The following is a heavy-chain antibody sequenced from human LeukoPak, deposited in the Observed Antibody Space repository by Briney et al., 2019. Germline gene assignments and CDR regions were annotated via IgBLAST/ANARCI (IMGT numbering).Heavy chain of an antibody. CDR1: GFTVSSNY. CDR2: IYRGGST. CDR3: ARDRFFGSGSSPGYYYYYGMDV. D-gene: IGHD3-10*01. V-gene: IGHV3-66*01. Sequence: GGPLRLSCAASGFTVSSNYMRWVRPPPGEGLEWVSVIYRGGSTYYADSVKGRFTISRDNSKNTLNLQMNSLRAEDTAVYYCARDRFFGSGSSPGYYYYYGMDVWGQGTTVTVSS. J-gene: IGHJ6*02.